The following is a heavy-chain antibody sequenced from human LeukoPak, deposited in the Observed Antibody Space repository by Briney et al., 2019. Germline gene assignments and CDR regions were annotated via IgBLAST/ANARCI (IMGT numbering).Heavy chain of an antibody. D-gene: IGHD6-19*01. CDR2: IKRDVSEK. J-gene: IGHJ4*02. Sequence: GGSLRLSCAASRFTFSTYSMRWVRQARGKGLECGANIKRDVSEKFHGDSVRGLFTISRDNPKNSLYLEMNSLRAEDTAVYYCARDRRRGWYVYDYWGQGTLVTVSS. CDR3: ARDRRRGWYVYDY. CDR1: RFTFSTYS. V-gene: IGHV3-7*03.